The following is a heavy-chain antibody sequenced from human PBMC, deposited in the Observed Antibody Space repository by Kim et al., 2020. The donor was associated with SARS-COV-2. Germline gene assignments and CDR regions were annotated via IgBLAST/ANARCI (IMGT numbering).Heavy chain of an antibody. V-gene: IGHV3-15*01. Sequence: GGTTDYAAPVKGRFTISRDDSKNTLYLKMNSLKTEDTAVYYCTTEGATDYWGQGTLVTVSS. D-gene: IGHD1-26*01. J-gene: IGHJ4*02. CDR2: GGTT. CDR3: TTEGATDY.